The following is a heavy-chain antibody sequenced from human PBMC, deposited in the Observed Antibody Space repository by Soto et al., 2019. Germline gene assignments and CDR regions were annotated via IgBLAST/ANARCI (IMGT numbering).Heavy chain of an antibody. J-gene: IGHJ4*02. CDR3: STTVITAPLFEY. Sequence: EVQLVESGGGLVQPGGSLRLSCEGSGFTFSGHYMDWVRQAPGKGLEWLGCIRNKPNGHTTEYAASVKGRFTISRDDSKNLVYLQMNSLKSEDTAVYYCSTTVITAPLFEYWGQGTLVTVSS. CDR2: IRNKPNGHTT. D-gene: IGHD2-21*02. V-gene: IGHV3-72*01. CDR1: GFTFSGHY.